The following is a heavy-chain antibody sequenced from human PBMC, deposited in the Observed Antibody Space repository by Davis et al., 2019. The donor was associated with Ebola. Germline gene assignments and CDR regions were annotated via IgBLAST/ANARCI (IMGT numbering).Heavy chain of an antibody. Sequence: ASVKVSCKASGYTFTSYAMHWVRQAPGQRLEWMGWINAGNGNTKYSQKFQGRVTITRDTSASTAYMELSSLRSEDTAVYYCARVPLGGNNWFDPWGQGTLVTVSS. J-gene: IGHJ5*02. CDR1: GYTFTSYA. CDR2: INAGNGNT. CDR3: ARVPLGGNNWFDP. V-gene: IGHV1-3*01. D-gene: IGHD2-15*01.